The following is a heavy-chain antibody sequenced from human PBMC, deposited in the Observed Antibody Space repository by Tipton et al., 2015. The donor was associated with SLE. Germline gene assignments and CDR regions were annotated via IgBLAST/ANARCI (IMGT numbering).Heavy chain of an antibody. V-gene: IGHV4-59*01. J-gene: IGHJ4*02. CDR3: ARGPNTYYDFWSGYYMAPFDY. Sequence: TLSLTCTVSGGSISSYYWSWIRQPPGKGLEWIGYIYYSGSTNYNPSLKSRVTISVDTSKNQFSLKLSSVTAADTAVYYCARGPNTYYDFWSGYYMAPFDYWGQGTLVTVSS. CDR1: GGSISSYY. D-gene: IGHD3-3*01. CDR2: IYYSGST.